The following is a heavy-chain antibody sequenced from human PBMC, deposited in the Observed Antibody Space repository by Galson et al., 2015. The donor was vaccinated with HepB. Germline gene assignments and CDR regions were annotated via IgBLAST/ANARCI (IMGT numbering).Heavy chain of an antibody. CDR2: IWYDGSNK. V-gene: IGHV3-33*08. D-gene: IGHD2-2*01. Sequence: SLRLSCAASGFTFSSYGMHWVRQAPGKGLEWVAVIWYDGSNKYYADYVKGRFTISRDNSRNTLYLQMNSLRAEETAVYSCASDKAVVVPAAQTFVIWGQGTMVTGSS. J-gene: IGHJ3*02. CDR1: GFTFSSYG. CDR3: ASDKAVVVPAAQTFVI.